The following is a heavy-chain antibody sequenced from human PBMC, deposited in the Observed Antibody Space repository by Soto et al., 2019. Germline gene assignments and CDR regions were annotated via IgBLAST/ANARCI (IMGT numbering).Heavy chain of an antibody. Sequence: QMQLVQSGAEVKRPGASVRVSCKSSGYTFTSFYIHWVRQAPGQGLEWMGIINPSGGITNFAQRFQGRITMTRDMSTNTNYMELSSLKSDDTTVYYWASSPAFSSSWYGIPPDPSHGMDVWGQGTTVTVS. J-gene: IGHJ6*02. V-gene: IGHV1-46*01. CDR2: INPSGGIT. D-gene: IGHD6-13*01. CDR3: ASSPAFSSSWYGIPPDPSHGMDV. CDR1: GYTFTSFY.